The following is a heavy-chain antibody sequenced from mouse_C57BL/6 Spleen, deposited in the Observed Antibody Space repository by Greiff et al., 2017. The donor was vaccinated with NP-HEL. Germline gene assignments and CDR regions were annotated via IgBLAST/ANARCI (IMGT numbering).Heavy chain of an antibody. CDR3: TSAYYSNSWFAY. J-gene: IGHJ3*01. V-gene: IGHV1-15*01. CDR2: IDPETGGT. CDR1: GYTFTDYE. D-gene: IGHD2-5*01. Sequence: VQLQQSGAELVRPGASVTLSCKASGYTFTDYEMHWVKQTPVHGLEWIGAIDPETGGTAYNQKFKGKAILTADKSSSTAYMELRSLTSEDSAVYYCTSAYYSNSWFAYWGQGTLVTVSA.